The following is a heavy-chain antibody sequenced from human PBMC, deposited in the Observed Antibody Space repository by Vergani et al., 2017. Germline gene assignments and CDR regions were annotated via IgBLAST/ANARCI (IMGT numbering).Heavy chain of an antibody. D-gene: IGHD3-10*01. CDR1: GFSFSSHA. CDR3: AKAGSVTSGSLQYNFYRDV. V-gene: IGHV3-30*18. CDR2: ISNDGSKK. J-gene: IGHJ6*03. Sequence: QVQLAESGGGRVQPGRSLKLSCSASGFSFSSHAIHWVRQAPGTGLGWVAVISNDGSKKYYAESVKGRFTISRHNYKNTLDLQMNSLITQDTAVYYCAKAGSVTSGSLQYNFYRDVWVKGTSVTGS.